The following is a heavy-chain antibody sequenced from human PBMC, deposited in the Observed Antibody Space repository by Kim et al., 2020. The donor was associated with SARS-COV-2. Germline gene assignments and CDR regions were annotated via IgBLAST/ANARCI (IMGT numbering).Heavy chain of an antibody. CDR3: ARYGGGSYYPYYFDY. V-gene: IGHV1-69*13. J-gene: IGHJ4*02. CDR2: IIPIFGTA. Sequence: SVKVSCKASGGTFSSYAISWVRQAPGQGLEWMGGIIPIFGTANYAQKFQGRVTITADESTSTAYMELSSLRSEDTAVYYCARYGGGSYYPYYFDYWGQGTLVTVSS. CDR1: GGTFSSYA. D-gene: IGHD1-26*01.